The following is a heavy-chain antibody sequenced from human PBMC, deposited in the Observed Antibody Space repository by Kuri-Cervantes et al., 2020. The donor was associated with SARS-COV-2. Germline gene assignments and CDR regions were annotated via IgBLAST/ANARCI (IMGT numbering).Heavy chain of an antibody. D-gene: IGHD1-26*01. CDR3: ARDSQWELSYYFDY. CDR2: IWYDGSNE. V-gene: IGHV3-33*01. Sequence: GGSLRLSCVVSGFTFSNQGMHWVRQAPGKGLEWVAVIWYDGSNEYYADSVKGRFTISRDNSKNTLYLQMISLRAEDTAVYYCARDSQWELSYYFDYWGQGTLVTVSS. CDR1: GFTFSNQG. J-gene: IGHJ4*02.